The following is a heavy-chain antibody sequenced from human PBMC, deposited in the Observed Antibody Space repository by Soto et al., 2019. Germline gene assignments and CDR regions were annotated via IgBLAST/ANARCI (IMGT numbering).Heavy chain of an antibody. CDR2: ISGSGNTT. CDR1: GFTFSSYA. V-gene: IGHV3-23*01. Sequence: GGSLRLSCAASGFTFSSYAMSWVRQAPGKGLEWVSTISGSGNTTYYADSVKGRFTISRDNSKNTLYLQMNSLRAEDTAIYYCAKGVTIFGVVTIPQYFDYWCQGTLVTVSS. CDR3: AKGVTIFGVVTIPQYFDY. J-gene: IGHJ4*01. D-gene: IGHD3-3*01.